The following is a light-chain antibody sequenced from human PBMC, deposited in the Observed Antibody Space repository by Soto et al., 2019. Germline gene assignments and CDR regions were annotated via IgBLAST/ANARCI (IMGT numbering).Light chain of an antibody. CDR2: TST. J-gene: IGLJ1*01. CDR1: TSNIGSNT. V-gene: IGLV1-44*01. CDR3: AAWDASLSVYV. Sequence: QSVLAQPPSASGTPGQRVTISCSGSTSNIGSNTVNWYQHLPGTAPKLLIYTSTQRPSGVPDRFSASKSGTSASLAISGLRSDDEADYYCAAWDASLSVYVFGNGTRSPS.